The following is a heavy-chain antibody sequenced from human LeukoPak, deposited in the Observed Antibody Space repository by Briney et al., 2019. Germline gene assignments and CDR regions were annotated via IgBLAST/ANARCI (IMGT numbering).Heavy chain of an antibody. CDR2: IYSGGST. D-gene: IGHD6-13*01. CDR1: GFTVSRNY. Sequence: GGSLRLSCAASGFTVSRNYMSWVRQAPGKGLEWVSVIYSGGSTYYADSVKGRFTISRDNSKNTLYLQMNSLRAEDTAVYYCARDKQAAAGTGLDYWGQGTLVTVSS. CDR3: ARDKQAAAGTGLDY. J-gene: IGHJ4*02. V-gene: IGHV3-66*01.